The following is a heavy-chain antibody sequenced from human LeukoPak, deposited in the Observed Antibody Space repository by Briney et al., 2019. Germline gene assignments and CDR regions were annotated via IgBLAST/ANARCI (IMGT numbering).Heavy chain of an antibody. CDR1: GFTFSSYA. D-gene: IGHD3-10*01. J-gene: IGHJ4*02. CDR3: APPPLWFGATEGY. CDR2: ISGSGGST. V-gene: IGHV3-23*01. Sequence: PGGSLRLSCAASGFTFSSYAMSWVRQAPGKGLEWVSAISGSGGSTYYADSVKGRFTISRDNSKNTLYLQMNSLRAEDTAVYYCAPPPLWFGATEGYWGQGTLVTVSS.